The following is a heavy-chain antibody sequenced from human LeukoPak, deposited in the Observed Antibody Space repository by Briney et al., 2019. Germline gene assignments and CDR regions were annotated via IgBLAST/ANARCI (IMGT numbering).Heavy chain of an antibody. CDR3: ARRSEWFPKHWFDP. D-gene: IGHD3-3*01. Sequence: SETLSLTCTVSGGSISSSTYYWGWIRQPPGKGLEWIGNIYYSGTIFYNPSLKSRVTISVDTSKNQFSLSLSSVTAADTAVYFCARRSEWFPKHWFDPWGQGTLVTVSS. J-gene: IGHJ5*02. V-gene: IGHV4-39*01. CDR2: IYYSGTI. CDR1: GGSISSSTYY.